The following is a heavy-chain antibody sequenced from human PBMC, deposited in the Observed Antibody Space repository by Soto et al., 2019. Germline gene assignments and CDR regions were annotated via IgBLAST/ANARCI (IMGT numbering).Heavy chain of an antibody. D-gene: IGHD5-18*01. CDR3: AKDRGIQLCPRPDY. Sequence: GGSLRLSCAASGFTFSSYGMHWVRQAPGKGLEWVAVISYDGSNKYYADSVKGRFTISRDNSKNTLYLQMNSLRAEDTAVYYCAKDRGIQLCPRPDYWGQGTLVTVSS. J-gene: IGHJ4*02. CDR1: GFTFSSYG. CDR2: ISYDGSNK. V-gene: IGHV3-30*18.